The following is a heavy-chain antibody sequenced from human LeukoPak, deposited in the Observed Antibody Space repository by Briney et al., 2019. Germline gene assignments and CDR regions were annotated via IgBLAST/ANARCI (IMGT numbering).Heavy chain of an antibody. Sequence: PGGSLRLSCAASGFSFGSYWMSWVRQAPGKGLQWVANIKQDGSEKYYVDSVKSRFTISRDNAKNSLYLQMSSLRAEDTAVYHCVRVVAATPAFDYWGQGTLVTVSS. CDR2: IKQDGSEK. V-gene: IGHV3-7*04. CDR1: GFSFGSYW. CDR3: VRVVAATPAFDY. J-gene: IGHJ4*02. D-gene: IGHD2-15*01.